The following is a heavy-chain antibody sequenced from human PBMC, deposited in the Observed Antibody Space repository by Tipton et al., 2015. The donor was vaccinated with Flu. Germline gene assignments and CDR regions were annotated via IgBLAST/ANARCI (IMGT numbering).Heavy chain of an antibody. CDR2: IWYDGSKK. CDR1: GFTFSSYG. D-gene: IGHD3-3*01. J-gene: IGHJ4*02. Sequence: LSLTCAASGFTFSSYGMHWVRQAPGKGLEWVAVIWYDGSKKYYADSVKGRFTISRDNSKNTLYLQMNSLRAEDTAVYFCARDASTYYDFWTGYYKDGYFDYWGQGTLVTVSS. CDR3: ARDASTYYDFWTGYYKDGYFDY. V-gene: IGHV3-33*01.